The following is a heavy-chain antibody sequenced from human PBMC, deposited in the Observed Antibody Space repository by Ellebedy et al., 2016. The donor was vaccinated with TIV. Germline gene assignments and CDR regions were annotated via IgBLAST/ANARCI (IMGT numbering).Heavy chain of an antibody. D-gene: IGHD6-13*01. CDR1: GGSISSYY. J-gene: IGHJ4*02. Sequence: MPSETLSLTCTVAGGSISSYYWSWIRQPPGKGLEWIGYIYYSGSTNYNPSLKSRVTISVDTSKNQFSLKLSSVTAADTAVYYCASSTQQLVPNYFDYWGQGTLVTVSS. V-gene: IGHV4-59*01. CDR3: ASSTQQLVPNYFDY. CDR2: IYYSGST.